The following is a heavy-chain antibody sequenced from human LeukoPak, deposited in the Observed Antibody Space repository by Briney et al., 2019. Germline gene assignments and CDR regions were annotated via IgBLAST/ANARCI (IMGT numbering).Heavy chain of an antibody. Sequence: SGGSLRLSCAASGFTFSSYVMIWVRQAPGKGLEWVSGISNSGDSTYYADSVKGRFTISRDNSKNTLYLQLNSLRVEDTAVYHCAKAVSGYPNWFDPWGQGTLVTVSS. D-gene: IGHD3-3*01. CDR3: AKAVSGYPNWFDP. V-gene: IGHV3-23*01. CDR1: GFTFSSYV. J-gene: IGHJ5*02. CDR2: ISNSGDST.